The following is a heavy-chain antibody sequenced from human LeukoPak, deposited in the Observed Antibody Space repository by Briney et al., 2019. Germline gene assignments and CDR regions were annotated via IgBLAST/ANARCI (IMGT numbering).Heavy chain of an antibody. Sequence: PGGSLRLSCAASGFTFSSYAMSWVRQAPGKGLEWVSAISGSGGSTYYADSVKGRFTISRDNSKNTLYLQMNSLRAEDTAVYYCAKATYCSSTSCYGYRWSDPWGQGTLVTVSS. CDR3: AKATYCSSTSCYGYRWSDP. CDR2: ISGSGGST. J-gene: IGHJ5*02. V-gene: IGHV3-23*01. D-gene: IGHD2-2*01. CDR1: GFTFSSYA.